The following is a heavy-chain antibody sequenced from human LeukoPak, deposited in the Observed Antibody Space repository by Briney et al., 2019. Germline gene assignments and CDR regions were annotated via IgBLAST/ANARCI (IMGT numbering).Heavy chain of an antibody. CDR3: ARVQSGSIYY. D-gene: IGHD1-26*01. CDR2: FYYSGNT. J-gene: IGHJ4*02. V-gene: IGHV4-59*01. Sequence: SETLSLTCTVSGASISSYYWSWIRQPPGKGLEWIGYFYYSGNTNYNPSLKSRVTISVDTSKNQFSLKLSSVTAADTAVYYCARVQSGSIYYWGQGTLVTVSS. CDR1: GASISSYY.